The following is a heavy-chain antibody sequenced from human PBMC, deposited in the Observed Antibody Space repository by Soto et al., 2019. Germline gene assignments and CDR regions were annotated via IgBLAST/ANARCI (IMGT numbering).Heavy chain of an antibody. CDR3: AKDITLDCSGGSCPKTYYYYYGMDV. Sequence: GGSLRLSCAASGFTFSSCGMNWVRQAPGKGLEWVSYISSSSTTIYYADSVKGRFTISRDNSKNTLYLQMNSLRAEDTAVYYCAKDITLDCSGGSCPKTYYYYYGMDVWGQGTTVTVSS. D-gene: IGHD2-15*01. CDR1: GFTFSSCG. J-gene: IGHJ6*02. V-gene: IGHV3-48*01. CDR2: ISSSSTTI.